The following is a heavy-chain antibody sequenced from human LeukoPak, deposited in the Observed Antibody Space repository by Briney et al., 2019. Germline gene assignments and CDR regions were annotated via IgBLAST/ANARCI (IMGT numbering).Heavy chain of an antibody. J-gene: IGHJ1*01. Sequence: PGGSLRLSCAASGFTFSSYAMSWVRQAPGKGLEWVSAISGSGGSTYYADSVKGRFTISRDNSKNTLYLQMNSLRAEDTAVYYCAKVKTTIIVVVMWYFQHWGQGTLSPSPQ. D-gene: IGHD3-22*01. CDR2: ISGSGGST. CDR1: GFTFSSYA. CDR3: AKVKTTIIVVVMWYFQH. V-gene: IGHV3-23*01.